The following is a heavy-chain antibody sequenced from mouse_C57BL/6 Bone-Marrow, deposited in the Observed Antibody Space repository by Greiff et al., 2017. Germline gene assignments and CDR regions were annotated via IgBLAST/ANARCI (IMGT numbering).Heavy chain of an antibody. V-gene: IGHV14-4*01. Sequence: SGAELVRPGASVKLSCTASGFNIKDDYMHWVKQRPEQGLEWIGWIDPENGDTEYASKFQGKATITADTSSNTAYLQLSSLTSEDTAVYYCTTYSIYYDYDAWFAYWGQGTLVTVSA. J-gene: IGHJ3*01. CDR3: TTYSIYYDYDAWFAY. D-gene: IGHD2-4*01. CDR2: IDPENGDT. CDR1: GFNIKDDY.